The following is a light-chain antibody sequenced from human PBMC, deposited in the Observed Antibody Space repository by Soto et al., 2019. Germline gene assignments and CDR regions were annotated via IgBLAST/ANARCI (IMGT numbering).Light chain of an antibody. CDR3: SSYTSSSTLV. CDR1: SSDVGGYNY. Sequence: QSALTQPASVSGSPGQSITISCTGTSSDVGGYNYVSWYQQHPGKAPKLMIYEVSKRPSGVSNRFSGSKSGNTASLTISGLHEEDAAYYYCSSYTSSSTLVFGTGTKVTVL. V-gene: IGLV2-14*01. J-gene: IGLJ1*01. CDR2: EVS.